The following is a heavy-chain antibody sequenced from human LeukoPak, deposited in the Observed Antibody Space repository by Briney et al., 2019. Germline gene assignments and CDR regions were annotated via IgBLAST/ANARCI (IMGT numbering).Heavy chain of an antibody. CDR3: AKQDYSNYVGPFDY. D-gene: IGHD4-11*01. CDR2: ISGSDGST. Sequence: ETLSLTCAVYGGSFSGYYWSWVRQAPGKGLEWVSGISGSDGSTYYAGPVKGRFTVSRDNSKNTLYLQMNSLRAEDTAIYYCAKQDYSNYVGPFDYWGQGALVSVSS. CDR1: GGSFSGYY. J-gene: IGHJ4*02. V-gene: IGHV3-23*01.